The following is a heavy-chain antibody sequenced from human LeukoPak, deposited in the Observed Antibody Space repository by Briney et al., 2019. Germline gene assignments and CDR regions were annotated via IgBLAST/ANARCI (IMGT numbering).Heavy chain of an antibody. V-gene: IGHV3-11*01. CDR3: ARETVAGTFDY. CDR2: VGGSDNFI. J-gene: IGHJ4*02. Sequence: GGCLRLSCAASGFSVSDYYISWVRQAPGKGLEWISDVGGSDNFISYSDSVKGRFTISRDYANNSLYLQMNSLRVDDTAVYYCARETVAGTFDYWGQGTLVAVSS. D-gene: IGHD6-19*01. CDR1: GFSVSDYY.